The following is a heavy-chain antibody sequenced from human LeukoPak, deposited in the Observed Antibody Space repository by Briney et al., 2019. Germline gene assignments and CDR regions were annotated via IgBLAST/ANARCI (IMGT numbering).Heavy chain of an antibody. J-gene: IGHJ3*02. Sequence: GASVKVPCKASGYTFTSYGISWVRQAPAQGLEWMGWISAYNGNTNYAQKLQGRVTMTTDTSTGTAYMELRSLRSDDTAVYYCARRMITFGGVIRAFDIWGQGTMVTVSS. CDR1: GYTFTSYG. CDR3: ARRMITFGGVIRAFDI. CDR2: ISAYNGNT. V-gene: IGHV1-18*01. D-gene: IGHD3-16*01.